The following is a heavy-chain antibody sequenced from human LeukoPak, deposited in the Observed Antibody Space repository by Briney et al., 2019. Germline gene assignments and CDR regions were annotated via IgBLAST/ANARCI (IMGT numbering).Heavy chain of an antibody. V-gene: IGHV4-39*07. Sequence: SETLSLTCTVSGGSISNNNYYWGWIRQPPGKGLEWIGNIYYSGSTNYNPSLKSRVTISVDTSKNQFSLKLSSVTAADTAVYYCARSITSSWYGDFQHWGQGTLVTVSS. CDR3: ARSITSSWYGDFQH. CDR1: GGSISNNNYY. D-gene: IGHD6-13*01. J-gene: IGHJ1*01. CDR2: IYYSGST.